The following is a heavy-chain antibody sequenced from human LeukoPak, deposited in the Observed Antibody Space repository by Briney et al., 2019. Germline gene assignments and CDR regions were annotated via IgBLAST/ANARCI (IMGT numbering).Heavy chain of an antibody. Sequence: SETLSLTCTVSGASISSSSYYWGWIRQPPGKGLEWIGSIYYSGSTYYNPSLKRRVTISGDTSKNQFSLKLSSVTAADTAVYYCARRPARAEYFHHWGQGTLVTVSS. J-gene: IGHJ1*01. CDR1: GASISSSSYY. CDR2: IYYSGST. V-gene: IGHV4-39*01. CDR3: ARRPARAEYFHH.